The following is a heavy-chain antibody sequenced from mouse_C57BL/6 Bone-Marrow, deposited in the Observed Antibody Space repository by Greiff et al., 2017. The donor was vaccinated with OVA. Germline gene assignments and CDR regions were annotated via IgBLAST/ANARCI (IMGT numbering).Heavy chain of an antibody. J-gene: IGHJ3*01. V-gene: IGHV1-61*01. CDR1: GYTFTSYW. Sequence: QVQLQQPGAELVRPGSSVKLSCKASGYTFTSYWMDWVKQRPGQGLEWIGNIYPSDSETHYNQKFKDKATLTVDKSSSTAYMQLSSLTSEDSAVYYCARVGDYDRFAYWGQGTLVTVSA. CDR2: IYPSDSET. D-gene: IGHD2-4*01. CDR3: ARVGDYDRFAY.